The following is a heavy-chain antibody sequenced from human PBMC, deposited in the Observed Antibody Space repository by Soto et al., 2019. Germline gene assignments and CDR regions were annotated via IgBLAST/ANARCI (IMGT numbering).Heavy chain of an antibody. CDR2: IYYSGST. V-gene: IGHV4-31*03. D-gene: IGHD3-10*01. J-gene: IGHJ5*02. CDR1: GGSISSGGYY. Sequence: QVQLQESGPGLVKPSQTLSLTCTVSGGSISSGGYYWSWIRQHPGKGLEWIGYIYYSGSTYYNPSLKSRVTIAVDTSKNQFSLRLSSVTAADTAVYYCARVGTMVREGLDPWGQGTLVTVSS. CDR3: ARVGTMVREGLDP.